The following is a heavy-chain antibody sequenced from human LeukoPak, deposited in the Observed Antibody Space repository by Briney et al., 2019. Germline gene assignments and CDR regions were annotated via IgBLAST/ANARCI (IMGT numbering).Heavy chain of an antibody. J-gene: IGHJ5*02. V-gene: IGHV4-59*12. D-gene: IGHD3-16*01. Sequence: SETLSLTCTVSGGSISSYHWSWIRQPPGKGLECIGYIYSSGSTNYNPSLKSRVTISVDTSKNQFSLKLSSVTAADTAVYYCARGVMSRRFDPWGQGTLVTVSS. CDR1: GGSISSYH. CDR2: IYSSGST. CDR3: ARGVMSRRFDP.